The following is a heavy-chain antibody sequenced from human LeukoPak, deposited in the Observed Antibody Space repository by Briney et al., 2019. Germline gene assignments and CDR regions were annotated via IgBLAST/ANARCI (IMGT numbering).Heavy chain of an antibody. V-gene: IGHV4-39*07. Sequence: SETLSLTCTVSGGSICSSSYYWGWIRQPPGKGLEWIGSIYYSGSTYYNPSLKSRVTISVDTSKNQFSLKLSSVTAADTAVYYCASGNIVVVTAILHWGQGTLVTVSS. J-gene: IGHJ4*02. CDR3: ASGNIVVVTAILH. D-gene: IGHD2-21*02. CDR1: GGSICSSSYY. CDR2: IYYSGST.